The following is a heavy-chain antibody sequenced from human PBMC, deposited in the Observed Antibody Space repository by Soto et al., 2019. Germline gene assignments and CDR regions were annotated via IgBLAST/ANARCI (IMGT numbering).Heavy chain of an antibody. J-gene: IGHJ3*02. Sequence: GGSLRLSCAASGFTFDDYAMHWVRQAPGKGLEWVSGISWNSGSIGYADSVKGRFTISRDNAKNSLYLQMNSLRAEDTALYYCAKDIYDSSSRGAFDIWGQGTMVTVSS. CDR3: AKDIYDSSSRGAFDI. CDR2: ISWNSGSI. D-gene: IGHD3-22*01. V-gene: IGHV3-9*01. CDR1: GFTFDDYA.